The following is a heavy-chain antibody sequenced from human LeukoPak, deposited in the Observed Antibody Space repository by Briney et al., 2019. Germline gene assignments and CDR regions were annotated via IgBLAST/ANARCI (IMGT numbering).Heavy chain of an antibody. CDR3: ARGPRYGSGSYSLDP. Sequence: PGRSLRLSCAASGFTFSSYAMHWVRQAPGKGLEWVAVISYDGSNKYYADSVKGRFTISRDNSKNTLHLQMNSLRAEDTAVYYCARGPRYGSGSYSLDPWGQGTLVTVSS. CDR2: ISYDGSNK. V-gene: IGHV3-30-3*01. J-gene: IGHJ5*02. D-gene: IGHD3-10*01. CDR1: GFTFSSYA.